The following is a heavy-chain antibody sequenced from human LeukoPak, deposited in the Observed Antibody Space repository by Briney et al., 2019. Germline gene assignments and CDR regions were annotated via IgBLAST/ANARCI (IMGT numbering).Heavy chain of an antibody. J-gene: IGHJ6*02. CDR2: ITDSGNTI. CDR3: ARSIGLTGGGVDV. D-gene: IGHD3-9*01. CDR1: GFTFSDYN. V-gene: IGHV3-11*01. Sequence: GGSLRLTCAASGFTFSDYNMNWVRQAPGKGLEWVSYITDSGNTIHYADSVKGRFTISRDNAKNSLYLQMNSLRAEDTAVYYCARSIGLTGGGVDVWGQGTTVTVSS.